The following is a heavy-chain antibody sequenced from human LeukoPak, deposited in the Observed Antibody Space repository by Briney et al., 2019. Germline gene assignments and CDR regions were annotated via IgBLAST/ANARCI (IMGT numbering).Heavy chain of an antibody. CDR2: ISGYNGNT. D-gene: IGHD3-22*01. CDR3: ARMMTPRHYYDRSGYYYGAFDI. V-gene: IGHV1-18*01. J-gene: IGHJ3*02. Sequence: ASVKVSCKTSGYTFTNYGISWVRQAPGQGLEWMGWISGYNGNTNYARKLQGRVTMTTDTSTSTAYMELRSLRSDETAVHYCARMMTPRHYYDRSGYYYGAFDIWGQGTMVTVSS. CDR1: GYTFTNYG.